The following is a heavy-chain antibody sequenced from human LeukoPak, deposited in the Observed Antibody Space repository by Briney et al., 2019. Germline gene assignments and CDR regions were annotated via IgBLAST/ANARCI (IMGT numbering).Heavy chain of an antibody. V-gene: IGHV3-30*01. CDR3: ARDGGAGLNNYYYYMDV. CDR1: GVTFSSYA. J-gene: IGHJ6*03. Sequence: GGSLRLSCAASGVTFSSYAMHWVRQAPGKGLEWVAVISYDGTNKYYADSVKGRFTISRDNSKNTLYLQMNSLRAEDTAVYYCARDGGAGLNNYYYYMDVLGKGTTVTVSS. CDR2: ISYDGTNK. D-gene: IGHD1/OR15-1a*01.